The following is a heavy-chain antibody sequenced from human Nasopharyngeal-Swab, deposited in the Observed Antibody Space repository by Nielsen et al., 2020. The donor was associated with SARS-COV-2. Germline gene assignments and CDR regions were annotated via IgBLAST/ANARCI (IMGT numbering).Heavy chain of an antibody. D-gene: IGHD2-21*02. Sequence: SETLSLTCTVSGGSISSGGYYWSWIRQPPGKGLEWIGYIYYSGSTNYNPSLKSRVTISVDTSKNQFSLKLSSVTAADTAVYYCARDRRGGDGFDYWGQGTLVTVSS. J-gene: IGHJ4*02. CDR3: ARDRRGGDGFDY. CDR1: GGSISSGGYY. CDR2: IYYSGST. V-gene: IGHV4-61*08.